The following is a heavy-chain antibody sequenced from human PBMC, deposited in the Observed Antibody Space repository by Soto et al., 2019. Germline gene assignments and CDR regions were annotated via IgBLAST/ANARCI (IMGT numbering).Heavy chain of an antibody. CDR1: GGSISSGGYY. CDR2: IYYSGST. J-gene: IGHJ6*02. CDR3: ARTAAVTLNYYYYYGMDV. V-gene: IGHV4-31*03. D-gene: IGHD6-13*01. Sequence: SETLSLTCTVSGGSISSGGYYWSWIRQHPGKGLEWIGYIYYSGSTYYNPSLKSRVTISVDTSKNQFSLKLSSVTAADTAVYYCARTAAVTLNYYYYYGMDVWGQGTTVTVSS.